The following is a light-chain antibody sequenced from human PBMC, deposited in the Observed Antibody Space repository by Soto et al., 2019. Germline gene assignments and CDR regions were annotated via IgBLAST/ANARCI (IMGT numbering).Light chain of an antibody. Sequence: QSVLTQPPSASGTPGQRVTISCSGSSSNIGSKTVNWYQQLPGTVPKLLIYNSYQRPSGVPDRFSGSKSGTSASLALSGLQSEDEADYYCAAWDASLNGYVFGAGTKLTVL. J-gene: IGLJ1*01. CDR2: NSY. CDR1: SSNIGSKT. V-gene: IGLV1-44*01. CDR3: AAWDASLNGYV.